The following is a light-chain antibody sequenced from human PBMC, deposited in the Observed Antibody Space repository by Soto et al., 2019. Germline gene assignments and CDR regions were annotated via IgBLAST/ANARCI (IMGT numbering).Light chain of an antibody. CDR1: PSYVGASNY. CDR3: SSSAGTKNMV. J-gene: IGLJ1*01. CDR2: EVS. V-gene: IGLV2-8*01. Sequence: QSVLTQPPSASGSPGQSVTISCTGTPSYVGASNYVSWYQQQPGKAPKLMISEVSKRPSGVPDRFAGSKSGNTASLTVSGLQADDEADYYCSSSAGTKNMVFGAGTKVTVL.